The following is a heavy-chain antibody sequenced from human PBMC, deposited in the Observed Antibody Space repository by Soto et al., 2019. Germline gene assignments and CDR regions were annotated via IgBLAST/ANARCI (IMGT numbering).Heavy chain of an antibody. J-gene: IGHJ4*02. CDR1: GFTFDDYA. Sequence: EVQLVESGGGLVQPGRSLRLSCAASGFTFDDYAMHWVRQAPGKGLEWVSSINWGSGSIGYADSVKGRFTISRDNAKSSLYLQMDRLRAEDTALYYCAKDAYSSASGMDYWGQGTLVTVPS. CDR3: AKDAYSSASGMDY. D-gene: IGHD6-6*01. CDR2: INWGSGSI. V-gene: IGHV3-9*01.